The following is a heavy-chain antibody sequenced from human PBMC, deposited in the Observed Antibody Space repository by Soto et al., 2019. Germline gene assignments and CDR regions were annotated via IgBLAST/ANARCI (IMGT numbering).Heavy chain of an antibody. V-gene: IGHV1-18*01. J-gene: IGHJ4*02. CDR1: GYTFTSYG. CDR2: ISAYNGNT. D-gene: IGHD1-20*01. Sequence: QVQLVQSGAEVKKPGASVKVSCKASGYTFTSYGISWVRQAPGQGLEWMGWISAYNGNTKYAQKLQGRVTMNTDTSTSTAYLELRSLRSDEPAVYYCARDAAIGMNDYWGQGTLVTVSS. CDR3: ARDAAIGMNDY.